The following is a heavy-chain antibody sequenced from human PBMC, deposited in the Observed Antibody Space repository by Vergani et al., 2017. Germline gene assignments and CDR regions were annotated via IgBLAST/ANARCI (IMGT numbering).Heavy chain of an antibody. CDR3: ARDHRDYNNYPGTFDI. CDR2: ISNSGNTI. Sequence: QVQLVESGGGLVKTGGSLRLSCAASGFSFSDHYMTWIRQAPGKGLEWVSYISNSGNTIEYADSVKGRFSISRDNAKSSLFLQMDSLRAEDTAVYYCARDHRDYNNYPGTFDIWGQGSMVTVSS. CDR1: GFSFSDHY. J-gene: IGHJ3*02. D-gene: IGHD5-24*01. V-gene: IGHV3-11*01.